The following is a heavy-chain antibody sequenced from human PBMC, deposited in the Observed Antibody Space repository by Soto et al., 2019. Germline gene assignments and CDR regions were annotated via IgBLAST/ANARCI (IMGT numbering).Heavy chain of an antibody. J-gene: IGHJ6*02. D-gene: IGHD6-19*01. CDR2: ISWDGGST. CDR1: GFTFDDYA. CDR3: AKDLVAGYYYYYYGMDV. V-gene: IGHV3-43D*04. Sequence: PGGSLRLSCAASGFTFDDYAMHWVCQAPGKGLEWVSLISWDGGSTYYADSVKGRFTISRDNSKNSLYLQMNSLRAEDTALYYCAKDLVAGYYYYYYGMDVWGQGTTVTVSS.